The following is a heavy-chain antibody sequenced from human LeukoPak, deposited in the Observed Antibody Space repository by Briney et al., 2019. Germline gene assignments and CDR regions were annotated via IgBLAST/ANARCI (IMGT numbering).Heavy chain of an antibody. D-gene: IGHD3-22*01. V-gene: IGHV3-48*04. J-gene: IGHJ4*02. CDR2: ISSSSSTI. Sequence: PGGSLRLSCAASGFTFSSYSMNWVRQAPGKGLEWVSYISSSSSTIYYADSVKGRFTISTDNAKNSLYLQMNSLRAEDTAVYYCARGVEYYYDSSGYYFDYWGQGTLVTVSS. CDR3: ARGVEYYYDSSGYYFDY. CDR1: GFTFSSYS.